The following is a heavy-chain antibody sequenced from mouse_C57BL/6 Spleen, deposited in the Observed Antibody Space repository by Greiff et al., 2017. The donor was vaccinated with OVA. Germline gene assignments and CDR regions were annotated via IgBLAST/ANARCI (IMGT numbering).Heavy chain of an antibody. CDR2: IYWGADK. V-gene: IGHV8-12*01. CDR3: ARGNYGSSYQREYYLDY. J-gene: IGHJ2*01. Sequence: QVTLKVSGPGLLQSSQTLSLTCSFSGFSLSTSGMGVSWLRPPSGLGLEWLALIYWGADKRYNPSLKSRLTISNATSTNQVFLKITRVDTADTDTYYCARGNYGSSYQREYYLDYWGQGTTLTVSS. D-gene: IGHD1-1*01. CDR1: GFSLSTSGMG.